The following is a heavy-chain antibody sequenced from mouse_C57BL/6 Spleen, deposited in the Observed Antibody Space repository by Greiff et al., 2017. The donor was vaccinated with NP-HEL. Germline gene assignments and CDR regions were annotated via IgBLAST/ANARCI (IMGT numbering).Heavy chain of an antibody. V-gene: IGHV5-17*01. D-gene: IGHD2-12*01. CDR2: ISSGSSTI. CDR3: ARPVTGYYAMDY. J-gene: IGHJ4*01. CDR1: GFTFSDYG. Sequence: EVKLQESGGGLVKPGGSLKLSCAASGFTFSDYGMHWVRQAPEKGLEWVAYISSGSSTIYYADTVKGRFTISRDNAKNTLFLQMTSLRSEDTAMYYCARPVTGYYAMDYWGQGTSVTVSS.